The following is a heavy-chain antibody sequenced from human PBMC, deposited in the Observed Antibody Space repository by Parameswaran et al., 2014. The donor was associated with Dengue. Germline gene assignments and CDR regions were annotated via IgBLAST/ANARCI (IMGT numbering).Heavy chain of an antibody. CDR3: TRGLLRYFDWLPYHFDY. D-gene: IGHD3-9*01. V-gene: IGHV3-49*02. J-gene: IGHJ4*02. CDR2: IRSKAYGGTT. Sequence: RWIRQPPGKGLEWVGFIRSKAYGGTTEYAASVKGRFTISRDDSKSIAYLQMNSLKTEDTAVYYCTRGLLRYFDWLPYHFDYWGQGTLVTVSS.